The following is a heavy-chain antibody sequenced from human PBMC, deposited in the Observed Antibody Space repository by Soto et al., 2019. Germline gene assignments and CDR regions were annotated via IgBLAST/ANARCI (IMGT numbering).Heavy chain of an antibody. V-gene: IGHV3-48*03. J-gene: IGHJ6*02. CDR3: AISSSSWYAGYYYYYYGMDV. CDR1: GFTFSSYE. D-gene: IGHD6-13*01. Sequence: PGGSLRLSCAASGFTFSSYEMNWVRQAPGKGLEWVSYISSSGSTIYYADSVKGRFTISRDNAKNSLYLQMNSLRAEDTAVYYCAISSSSWYAGYYYYYYGMDVWGQGTTVTVSS. CDR2: ISSSGSTI.